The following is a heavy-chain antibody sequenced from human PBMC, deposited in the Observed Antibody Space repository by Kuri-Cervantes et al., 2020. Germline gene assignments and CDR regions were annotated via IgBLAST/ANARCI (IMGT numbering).Heavy chain of an antibody. Sequence: ASVKVSCKASGYTFTDYYMHWVRQAPGQGLEWMGWINPNSGGTNYAQKFQGRVTMTRDTSISTAYMELSRLRSDDTAVYYCARGRRGYSGYDSYFWYYYYGMDVWGQGTTVTVSS. CDR3: ARGRRGYSGYDSYFWYYYYGMDV. J-gene: IGHJ6*02. CDR2: INPNSGGT. D-gene: IGHD5-12*01. V-gene: IGHV1-2*02. CDR1: GYTFTDYY.